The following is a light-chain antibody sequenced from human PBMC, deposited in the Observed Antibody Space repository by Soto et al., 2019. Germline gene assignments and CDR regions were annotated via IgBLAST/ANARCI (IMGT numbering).Light chain of an antibody. CDR1: QRVSSSY. V-gene: IGKV3-20*01. Sequence: EIVLTQSPGTLSLSPGEGATLSCRASQRVSSSYIAWYQQRPGQTPSLLIYGASTRATGIPDRFSGSGSGTHFTLPISRLEPGDLAVYYCQHFGGTTLTFGQGTRLEIK. CDR2: GAS. CDR3: QHFGGTTLT. J-gene: IGKJ5*01.